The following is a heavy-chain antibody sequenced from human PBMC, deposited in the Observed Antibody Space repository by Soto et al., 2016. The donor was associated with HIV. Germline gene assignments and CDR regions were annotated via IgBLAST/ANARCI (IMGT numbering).Heavy chain of an antibody. CDR1: GYTFTSYY. V-gene: IGHV1-46*01. CDR3: ASADGYNYGWFDP. CDR2: INPSGGST. Sequence: QVQLVQSGAEVKKPGASVKVSCKASGYTFTSYYMHWVRQAPGQGLEWMGIINPSGGSTSYAQKFQGRVTMTRDTSTSTVYMELSSLRSEDTAVYYCASADGYNYGWFDPWGQGNPGHRLL. D-gene: IGHD5-12*01. J-gene: IGHJ5*02.